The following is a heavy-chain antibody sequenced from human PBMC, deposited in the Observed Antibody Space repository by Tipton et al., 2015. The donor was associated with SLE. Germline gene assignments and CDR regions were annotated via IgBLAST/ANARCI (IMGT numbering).Heavy chain of an antibody. CDR2: IFYSGSTNFTRT. Sequence: GLVKPSETLSLTCTVSGGSLSDQYWSWIRQPPGKGLEWIGYIFYSGSTNFTRTNYNPSLNSRFSISVDTSKNQFSLKLSSVTAADAAVYYCARGISSGFLGCYYYYMDVWGKGTTVTVSS. CDR1: GGSLSDQY. V-gene: IGHV4-59*11. CDR3: ARGISSGFLGCYYYYMDV. J-gene: IGHJ6*03. D-gene: IGHD6-19*01.